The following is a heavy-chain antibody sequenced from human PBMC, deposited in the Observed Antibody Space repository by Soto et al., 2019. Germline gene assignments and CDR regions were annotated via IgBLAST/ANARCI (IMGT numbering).Heavy chain of an antibody. Sequence: ASVKVSCKASGGTFSSYTISWVRQAPGQGLEWMGRIIPILGIANYAQKFQGRVTITADKSTSTAYMELSSLRSEDSAVYYCARRVNCSGGSCYSHYFDYWGQGTLVTVSS. V-gene: IGHV1-69*02. D-gene: IGHD2-15*01. CDR2: IIPILGIA. J-gene: IGHJ4*02. CDR1: GGTFSSYT. CDR3: ARRVNCSGGSCYSHYFDY.